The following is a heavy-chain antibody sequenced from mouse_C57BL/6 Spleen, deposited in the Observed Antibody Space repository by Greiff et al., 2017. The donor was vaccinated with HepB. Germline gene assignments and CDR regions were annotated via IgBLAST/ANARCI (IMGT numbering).Heavy chain of an antibody. Sequence: EAGGGLVQPKGSLTLSCAASGFSFNTYAMNWVRQAPGKGFEWVARIRSKSNNYATYYADSVKDRFTISRDDSESMLYLQMNNLKTEDTAMYYCVRLPYSNWAMDYWGQGTSVTVSS. V-gene: IGHV10-1*01. CDR2: IRSKSNNYAT. CDR1: GFSFNTYA. D-gene: IGHD2-5*01. CDR3: VRLPYSNWAMDY. J-gene: IGHJ4*01.